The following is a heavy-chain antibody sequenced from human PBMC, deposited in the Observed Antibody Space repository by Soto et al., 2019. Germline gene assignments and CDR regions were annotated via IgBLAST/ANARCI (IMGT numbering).Heavy chain of an antibody. CDR1: GGSVSSGDYY. Sequence: QVQLQESGPGLVKPSETLSLTCTVSGGSVSSGDYYWSWIRQPPGKGLEWIGYIYYSGNTNYNPSLKSRVIISVDTSKNLFSLKLTSVTAADTAGYYCARIPVDTSMIYWLDPWGQGTLVTVSS. V-gene: IGHV4-61*08. CDR2: IYYSGNT. D-gene: IGHD5-18*01. CDR3: ARIPVDTSMIYWLDP. J-gene: IGHJ5*02.